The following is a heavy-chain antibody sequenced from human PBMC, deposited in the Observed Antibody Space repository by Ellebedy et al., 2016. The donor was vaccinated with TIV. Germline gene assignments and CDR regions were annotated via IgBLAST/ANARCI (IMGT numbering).Heavy chain of an antibody. Sequence: SETLSLXXAVYSGSFSGYDWSWIRQPPGKGPEWIGEINHSGSTNYNPSLKSRVTISVDTSKNQFSLKVNSVTAADTAVYYCASRAYWGQGTLVTVSS. V-gene: IGHV4-34*01. CDR3: ASRAY. CDR2: INHSGST. J-gene: IGHJ4*02. D-gene: IGHD5-24*01. CDR1: SGSFSGYD.